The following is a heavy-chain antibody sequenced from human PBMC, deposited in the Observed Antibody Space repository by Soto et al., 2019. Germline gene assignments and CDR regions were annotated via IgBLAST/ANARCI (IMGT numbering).Heavy chain of an antibody. V-gene: IGHV4-34*01. CDR1: GGSFSGYY. CDR2: INHSGST. Sequence: KTSETLSLTCAVYGGSFSGYYWSWIRQPPGKGLEWIGEINHSGSTNYNPSLKSRVTISVDTSKNQFSLKLSSVTAADTAVYYCERKERGLLWLGELFHPWDYWGQGTLVPVSS. D-gene: IGHD3-10*01. CDR3: ERKERGLLWLGELFHPWDY. J-gene: IGHJ4*02.